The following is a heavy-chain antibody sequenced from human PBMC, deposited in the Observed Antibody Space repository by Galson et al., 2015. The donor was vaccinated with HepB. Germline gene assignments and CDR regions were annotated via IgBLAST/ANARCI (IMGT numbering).Heavy chain of an antibody. D-gene: IGHD2-2*01. Sequence: SLRLSCAVSGFSLSSYWMSWVRQALAKGLEWVASIKQDGSEIRYADSVKGRFTISRDNARDSLYLQMNSLRAEDTAVYYCARLACSDTSCWTFYQHWGQGTLVTVSS. CDR1: GFSLSSYW. CDR2: IKQDGSEI. J-gene: IGHJ1*01. CDR3: ARLACSDTSCWTFYQH. V-gene: IGHV3-7*03.